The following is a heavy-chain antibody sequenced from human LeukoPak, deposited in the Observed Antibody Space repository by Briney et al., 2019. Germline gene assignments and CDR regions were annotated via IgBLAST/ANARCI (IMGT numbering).Heavy chain of an antibody. Sequence: GGSLRLSCAASGFTFSSYAMSWVRQAPGKGLEWVSASSGSGGSTYYADSVKGRFTISRDNSKNTLYLQMNSLRAEDTAVYYCAKGLGWDYYDSSGPAWGQGTLVTVSS. CDR2: SSGSGGST. CDR3: AKGLGWDYYDSSGPA. J-gene: IGHJ4*02. V-gene: IGHV3-23*01. CDR1: GFTFSSYA. D-gene: IGHD3-22*01.